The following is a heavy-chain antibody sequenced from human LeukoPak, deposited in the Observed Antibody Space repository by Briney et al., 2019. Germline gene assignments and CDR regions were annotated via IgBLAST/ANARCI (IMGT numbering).Heavy chain of an antibody. CDR2: ISGTGDST. CDR1: GFTFSSNH. CDR3: ARDIAAAGIEYFQH. D-gene: IGHD6-13*01. Sequence: GGSLRLSCEASGFTFSSNHMGWFRQAPGKGLEWVSHISGTGDSTSYADAVKGRFTISRDNSKNTLYLQMNSLRAEDTAVYYCARDIAAAGIEYFQHWGQGTLVTVSS. J-gene: IGHJ1*01. V-gene: IGHV3-23*01.